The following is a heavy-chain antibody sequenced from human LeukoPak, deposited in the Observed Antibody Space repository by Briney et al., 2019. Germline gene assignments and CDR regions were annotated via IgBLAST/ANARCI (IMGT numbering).Heavy chain of an antibody. J-gene: IGHJ4*02. CDR1: GFNFGPYY. D-gene: IGHD4-17*01. Sequence: GGSLRLSCAASGFNFGPYYMAWIRQAPGTGLAWVSSISAGSTYTHYADSVEGRFTISRDDAQNSVFLLINNLRAEDTGFYYCAREFYGQFDSWGQGTLVTVSS. V-gene: IGHV3-11*06. CDR2: ISAGSTYT. CDR3: AREFYGQFDS.